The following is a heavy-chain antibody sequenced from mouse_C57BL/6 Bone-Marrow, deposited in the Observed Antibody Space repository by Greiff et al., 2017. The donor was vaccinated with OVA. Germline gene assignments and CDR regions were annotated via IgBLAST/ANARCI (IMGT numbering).Heavy chain of an antibody. CDR2: IYPGSGST. CDR3: ARWAPYAMDY. CDR1: GYTFTSYW. J-gene: IGHJ4*01. V-gene: IGHV1-55*01. Sequence: QVQLQQPGAELVKPGASVKMSCKASGYTFTSYWITWVKQRPGQGLEWIGDIYPGSGSTNYNEKFKSKATLTVDKASNTVYMQLSSLTSEDTAVYYCARWAPYAMDYWGQGTSVTVSS.